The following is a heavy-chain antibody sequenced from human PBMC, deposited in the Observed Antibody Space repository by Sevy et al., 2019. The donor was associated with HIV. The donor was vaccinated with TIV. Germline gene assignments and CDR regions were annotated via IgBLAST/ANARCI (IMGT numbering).Heavy chain of an antibody. D-gene: IGHD6-19*01. CDR3: AREQWLKYYFDY. CDR1: GFTFSSYW. J-gene: IGHJ4*02. Sequence: EGSLRLSCAASGFTFSSYWMSWVRQAPGKGRKGVAKIRQDESEKNYVDSVKGRFTISRDIAKNSLYLQMNSLRAEDTAVYYCAREQWLKYYFDYWGQGTLVTVSS. CDR2: IRQDESEK. V-gene: IGHV3-7*01.